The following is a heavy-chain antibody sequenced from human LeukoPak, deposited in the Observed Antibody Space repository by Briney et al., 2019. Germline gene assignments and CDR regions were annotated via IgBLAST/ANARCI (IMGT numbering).Heavy chain of an antibody. Sequence: SVKVSCKASGGTFSSYAISWVRQAPGQGLEWMGGIIPIFGTANYAQKFQGRVSMTGDTSITTVYMDLNRLTSDDTAVYYCARAAGRDTTSGLDFDYWGRGILVTVSS. CDR2: IIPIFGTA. J-gene: IGHJ4*02. CDR1: GGTFSSYA. CDR3: ARAAGRDTTSGLDFDY. V-gene: IGHV1-69*06. D-gene: IGHD1-26*01.